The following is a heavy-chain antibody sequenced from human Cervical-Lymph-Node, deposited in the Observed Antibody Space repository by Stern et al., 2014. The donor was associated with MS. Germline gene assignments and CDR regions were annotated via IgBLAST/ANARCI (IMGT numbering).Heavy chain of an antibody. CDR2: IYHSGPL. CDR1: GGSVSSTKW. Sequence: QVQMQESGPGLVKPSGTLSLTCAVSGGSVSSTKWWSWVRQSPGKGLEWIGNIYHSGPLTYRRSPRIQVSISLDTSKNHLSLHLTSGTAADTAVYYCARERQQYCNSEGCSYWYFDLWGRGTLVTVSS. CDR3: ARERQQYCNSEGCSYWYFDL. V-gene: IGHV4-4*02. J-gene: IGHJ2*01. D-gene: IGHD2/OR15-2a*01.